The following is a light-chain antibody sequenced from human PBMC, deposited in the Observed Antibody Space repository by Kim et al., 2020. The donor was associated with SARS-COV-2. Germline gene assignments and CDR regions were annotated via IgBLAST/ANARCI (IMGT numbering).Light chain of an antibody. V-gene: IGKV1-5*03. Sequence: ASVGDTLTITCRASEYVPNWLACYQQKPGPVPNLLIEKASQLQSGVPARFSGSGFGTEFTLTITSLQPSDFATYYCQQYHTHSTFGQGTKVDIK. CDR2: KAS. CDR1: EYVPNW. CDR3: QQYHTHST. J-gene: IGKJ1*01.